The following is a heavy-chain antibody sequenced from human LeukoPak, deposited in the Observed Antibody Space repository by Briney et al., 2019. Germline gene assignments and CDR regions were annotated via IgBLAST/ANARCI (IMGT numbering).Heavy chain of an antibody. CDR3: ASRSDY. Sequence: GGSLRLSCAASGFTFSHYYMSWVRQAPGKGLEWVANIKQDGSEQFYLDSVKGRFTISRDNAKNALYLQMRSLRVEDTAVYYCASRSDYWGQGTLVTVSS. J-gene: IGHJ4*02. CDR2: IKQDGSEQ. V-gene: IGHV3-7*01. CDR1: GFTFSHYY.